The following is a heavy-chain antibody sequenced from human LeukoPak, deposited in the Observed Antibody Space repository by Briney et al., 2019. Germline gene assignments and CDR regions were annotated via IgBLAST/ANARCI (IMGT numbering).Heavy chain of an antibody. D-gene: IGHD6-13*01. CDR1: GSTFSSYG. CDR3: AKGGSSWVFDY. V-gene: IGHV3-30*18. Sequence: PGRSLRLSCAASGSTFSSYGMHWVRQAPGKGLEWVAVISYDGSNKYYADSVKGRFTISRDNSKNTLYLQMNSLRAEDTAVYYCAKGGSSWVFDYWGQGTLVTVSS. J-gene: IGHJ4*02. CDR2: ISYDGSNK.